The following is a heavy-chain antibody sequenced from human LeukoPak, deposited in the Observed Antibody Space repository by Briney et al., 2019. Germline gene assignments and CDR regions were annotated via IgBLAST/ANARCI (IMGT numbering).Heavy chain of an antibody. V-gene: IGHV3-74*01. CDR2: INSDGSST. CDR1: GFTFSSYW. CDR3: AKGHYSGWSSFDY. J-gene: IGHJ4*02. Sequence: GRSLRLSCAASGFTFSSYWMHWVRQAPGKGLVWVSRINSDGSSTSYADSVKGRFTISRDNAKNTLYLQMNSLRAEDTAVYYCAKGHYSGWSSFDYWGQGTLVTVSS. D-gene: IGHD6-19*01.